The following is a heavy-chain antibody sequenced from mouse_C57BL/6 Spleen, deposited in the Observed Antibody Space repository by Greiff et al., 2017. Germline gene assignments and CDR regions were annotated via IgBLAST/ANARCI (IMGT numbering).Heavy chain of an antibody. CDR2: FYPGSGSI. CDR1: GYTFTEYS. V-gene: IGHV1-62-2*01. D-gene: IGHD2-10*02. Sequence: QVQLQQSGAELVKPGASVKLSCKASGYTFTEYSIHWVKQRPGQGLEWIGWFYPGSGSIKYNEKFKDKATLTADKSSSTVYMELSRLTSEASAVYFCARHEDRYGRYYYAMDYWGQGTSVTVSS. CDR3: ARHEDRYGRYYYAMDY. J-gene: IGHJ4*01.